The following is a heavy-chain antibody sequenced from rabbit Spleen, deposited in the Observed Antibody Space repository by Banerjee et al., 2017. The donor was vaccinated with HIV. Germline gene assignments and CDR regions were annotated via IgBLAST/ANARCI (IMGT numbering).Heavy chain of an antibody. CDR2: IDTGSSGFT. CDR1: GVSFSGNSY. CDR3: ARDTSSSFSSYGMDL. Sequence: VESGGGLVKPGASLTLTCIASGVSFSGNSYMCWVRQAPGKGLEWIACIDTGSSGFTYFASWAKGRFTISKTSSTTVTLQMTSLTAADTATYFCARDTSSSFSSYGMDLWGPGTPVTVS. V-gene: IGHV1S40*01. J-gene: IGHJ6*01. D-gene: IGHD1-1*01.